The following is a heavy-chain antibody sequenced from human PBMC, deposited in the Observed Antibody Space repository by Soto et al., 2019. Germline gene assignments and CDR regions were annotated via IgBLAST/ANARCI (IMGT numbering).Heavy chain of an antibody. CDR3: ARDRYDILTGYYPYGMDV. D-gene: IGHD3-9*01. CDR2: MYHSGST. CDR1: GGSISSGGYS. J-gene: IGHJ6*02. V-gene: IGHV4-30-2*01. Sequence: SETLSLTCAVSGGSISSGGYSWSWIRQPPGKGLEWIGYMYHSGSTYYNPSLKSRVTISVDRSKNQFSLKLSSVTAADTAVYYCARDRYDILTGYYPYGMDVWGQGTTVTVSS.